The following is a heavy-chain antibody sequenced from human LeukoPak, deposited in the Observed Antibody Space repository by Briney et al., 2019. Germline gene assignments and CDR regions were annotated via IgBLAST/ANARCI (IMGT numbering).Heavy chain of an antibody. CDR1: GGSISSGGYY. CDR3: ARQWDYYDSSGYYGYYFDY. V-gene: IGHV4-30-2*01. D-gene: IGHD3-22*01. CDR2: IYHSGST. Sequence: SETLSLTCTVSGGSISSGGYYWSWIRQPPGKGLEWIGYIYHSGSTYYNPSLKSRVAISVDRSKNQFSLKLSSVTAADTAVYYCARQWDYYDSSGYYGYYFDYWGQGTLVTVSS. J-gene: IGHJ4*02.